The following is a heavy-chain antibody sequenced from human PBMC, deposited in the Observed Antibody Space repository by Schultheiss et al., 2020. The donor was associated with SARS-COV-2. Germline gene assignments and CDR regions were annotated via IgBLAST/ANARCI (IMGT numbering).Heavy chain of an antibody. D-gene: IGHD3-22*01. J-gene: IGHJ3*02. CDR2: ISYDGSDK. CDR1: GFTFSTYA. CDR3: ASDSSGYYYVGAFDI. V-gene: IGHV3-30*15. Sequence: GGSLRLSCAASGFTFSTYAMSWVRQAPGKGLEWVAVISYDGSDKYYADSVKGRFTISRDNSKNTLYLQMSSLRAEDTAVYYCASDSSGYYYVGAFDIWGQGTMVTVSS.